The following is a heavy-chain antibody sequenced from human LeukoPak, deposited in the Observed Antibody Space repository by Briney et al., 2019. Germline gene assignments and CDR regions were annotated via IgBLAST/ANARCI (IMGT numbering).Heavy chain of an antibody. V-gene: IGHV4-61*08. CDR3: ARGGNSNNWRYYFDY. CDR2: IYNSGGT. D-gene: IGHD1-1*01. J-gene: IGHJ4*02. Sequence: SETLSLTCTVSGVSVSSGGYSWNWIRQPPGKRLEWIGYIYNSGGTSYNPSLTSRVTISVDTSKNQFSLNLSSVTAADTAVYYCARGGNSNNWRYYFDYWGQGTLVTVSS. CDR1: GVSVSSGGYS.